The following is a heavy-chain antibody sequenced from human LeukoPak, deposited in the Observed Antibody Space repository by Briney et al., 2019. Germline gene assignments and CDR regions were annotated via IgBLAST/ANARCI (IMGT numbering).Heavy chain of an antibody. Sequence: GGSLRLSCAASGFTFSGYSMNWVRQAPGKGLEWVSSISSSSSYIYYADSVKGRFTISRDNAKNSLYLQMNSLRAEDTAVYYCARGGVAHDAFDIWGQGTMVTVSS. V-gene: IGHV3-21*01. CDR3: ARGGVAHDAFDI. J-gene: IGHJ3*02. D-gene: IGHD3-3*01. CDR2: ISSSSSYI. CDR1: GFTFSGYS.